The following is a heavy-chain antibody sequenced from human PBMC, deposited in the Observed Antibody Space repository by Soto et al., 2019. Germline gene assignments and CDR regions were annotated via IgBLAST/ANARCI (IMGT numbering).Heavy chain of an antibody. J-gene: IGHJ6*03. CDR1: GFTFSSYA. V-gene: IGHV3-64*01. Sequence: PGGSLRLSCAASGFTFSSYAMHWVRQAPGKGLEYVSAISSNGGSTYYANSVKGRFTISRDNSKNTLYLQMGSLRAEDMAVYYCARDDHDPDNYYYYYMDVWGKGTTVTVSS. CDR2: ISSNGGST. CDR3: ARDDHDPDNYYYYYMDV.